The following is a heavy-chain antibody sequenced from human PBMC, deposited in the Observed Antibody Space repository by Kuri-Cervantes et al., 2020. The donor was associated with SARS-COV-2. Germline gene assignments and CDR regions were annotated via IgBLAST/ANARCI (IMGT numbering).Heavy chain of an antibody. J-gene: IGHJ4*02. CDR1: GSTFSDYY. CDR3: PRPEMVRGVDY. D-gene: IGHD5-24*01. Sequence: SCASSGSTFSDYYLSWIRQAPGKGLEWVSYISSSGGTIYYAESVKGIFTISRDNAKNSLYLQMNSLRAEDTAVYYCPRPEMVRGVDYWGQGTLVTVSS. V-gene: IGHV3-11*01. CDR2: ISSSGGTI.